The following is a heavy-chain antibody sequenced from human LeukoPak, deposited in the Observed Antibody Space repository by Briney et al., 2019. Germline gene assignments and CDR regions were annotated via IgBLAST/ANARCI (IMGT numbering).Heavy chain of an antibody. CDR3: ATSWGPDTSAFRWGRDGMDV. V-gene: IGHV3-23*01. J-gene: IGHJ6*02. CDR2: ISKSGDHT. Sequence: GGSLRLSCATSGFTFDAYAMNWVRQASGKGLEWVSAISKSGDHTYYAASAKGRFTIYRDNSKNTQYLQMNSLRAEDTAVYYCATSWGPDTSAFRWGRDGMDVWGQGTTVIVS. CDR1: GFTFDAYA. D-gene: IGHD3-16*01.